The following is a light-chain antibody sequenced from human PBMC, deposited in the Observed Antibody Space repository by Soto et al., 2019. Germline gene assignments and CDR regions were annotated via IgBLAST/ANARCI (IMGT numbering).Light chain of an antibody. J-gene: IGLJ2*01. CDR2: DVS. Sequence: QSALTQPASVSGSPGQSITISCTGTSSDVGGYNYVSWYRQHPGKAPKLMIYDVSNRPSGVSNRFSGSKSGNTASLTISGLQAEDGADYYCSSYTSSSTLVIFGGGTKLTVL. V-gene: IGLV2-14*01. CDR3: SSYTSSSTLVI. CDR1: SSDVGGYNY.